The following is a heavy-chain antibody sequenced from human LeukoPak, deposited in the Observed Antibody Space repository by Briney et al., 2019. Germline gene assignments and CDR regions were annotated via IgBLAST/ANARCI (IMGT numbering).Heavy chain of an antibody. Sequence: PSETLSLTCTVSGGSISSSSYYWGWIRQPPGKGLEWIGSIYYSGSTYYNPSLKSRVTISVDASKNQFSLKLSSVTAADTAVYYCAIGIAAAGTDRLNWFDPWGQGTLVTVSS. CDR2: IYYSGST. V-gene: IGHV4-39*07. CDR3: AIGIAAAGTDRLNWFDP. J-gene: IGHJ5*02. CDR1: GGSISSSSYY. D-gene: IGHD6-13*01.